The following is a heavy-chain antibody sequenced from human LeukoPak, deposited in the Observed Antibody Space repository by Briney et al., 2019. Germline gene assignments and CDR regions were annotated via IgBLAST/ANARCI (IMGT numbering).Heavy chain of an antibody. CDR1: GFTFSSYV. CDR2: ISYDGSNK. CDR3: AKVHLEGASSLDQ. J-gene: IGHJ4*02. V-gene: IGHV3-30*18. D-gene: IGHD1-26*01. Sequence: PGGSLRLSCAASGFTFSSYVMHWVRQAPGKRLEWVAAISYDGSNKYYADSVRGRFTISRDNSKNTLYLQMNSLRAEDTAVYYCAKVHLEGASSLDQWGQGILVTVSS.